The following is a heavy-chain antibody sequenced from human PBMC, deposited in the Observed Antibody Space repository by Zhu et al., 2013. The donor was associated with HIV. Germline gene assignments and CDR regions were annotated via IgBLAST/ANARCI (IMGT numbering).Heavy chain of an antibody. D-gene: IGHD5-12*01. CDR3: ARERPYDGHDAFDYR. CDR1: GYTFTGYY. J-gene: IGHJ3*02. Sequence: QVQLVQSGAEVKKPGASVKVSCKASGYTFTGYYMHWVRQAPGQGLEWMGWINPNSGGTNYAQKFQGRVTMTRDTSISTAYMELSRLRSDDTAVYYCARERPYDGHDAFDYRGAKGQVVHRLF. V-gene: IGHV1-2*02. CDR2: INPNSGGT.